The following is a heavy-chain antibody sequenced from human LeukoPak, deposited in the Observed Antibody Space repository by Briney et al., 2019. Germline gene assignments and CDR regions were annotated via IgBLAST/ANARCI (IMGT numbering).Heavy chain of an antibody. V-gene: IGHV3-23*01. CDR1: GFTSIAYA. Sequence: SGGSLRLSCVGSGFTSIAYALTWARQAPGKGLEWVSGISGGGVTTYYADSGKGRFTISRDNSKNTLYLQMSSLRAEDTAVYYCARELLGQQLVSSDAFDIWGQGTMVTVSS. J-gene: IGHJ3*02. CDR2: ISGGGVTT. CDR3: ARELLGQQLVSSDAFDI. D-gene: IGHD6-13*01.